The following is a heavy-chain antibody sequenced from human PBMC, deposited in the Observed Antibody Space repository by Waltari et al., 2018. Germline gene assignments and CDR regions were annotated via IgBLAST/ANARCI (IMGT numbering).Heavy chain of an antibody. CDR3: ARDSPIAARPVDY. Sequence: DVQLVETGGGLIQPGGSLRLSCAASGFTVSSNYMTWVRQPPGKGLEWGSVIYSSGSGGNTYYADSVKGRFTISRDNAKNSLYLQMNSLRAEDTAVYYCARDSPIAARPVDYWGQGTLVTVSS. D-gene: IGHD6-6*01. CDR1: GFTVSSNY. CDR2: IYSSGSGGNT. V-gene: IGHV3-53*02. J-gene: IGHJ4*02.